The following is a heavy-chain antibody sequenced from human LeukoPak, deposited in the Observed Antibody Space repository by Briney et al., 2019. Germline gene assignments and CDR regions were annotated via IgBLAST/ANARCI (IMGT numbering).Heavy chain of an antibody. V-gene: IGHV4-59*01. CDR2: IYYSGST. CDR1: GGSISSYY. CDR3: ARMTTVVTPDAFDI. Sequence: SETLSLTCTVPGGSISSYYWSLIRQPPGKGLEWTGYIYYSGSTNYNPSLKSRVTISVDTSKNQFSLKLSSVTAADTAVYYCARMTTVVTPDAFDIWGQGTMVTASS. J-gene: IGHJ3*02. D-gene: IGHD4-23*01.